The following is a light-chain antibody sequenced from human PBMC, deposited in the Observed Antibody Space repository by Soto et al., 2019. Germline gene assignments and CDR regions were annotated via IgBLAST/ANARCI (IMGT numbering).Light chain of an antibody. V-gene: IGKV4-1*01. Sequence: DIVMTQSPDSLAVSLGERATIDCKSSQNLLYSPNNKNYLAWYQQKPGQPPKLLIYWASTRESGVPDRFTGSGSATDFTLTISSLQAEDVAVYYCQQYYDAPQTFGRGTKVEIK. CDR2: WAS. CDR3: QQYYDAPQT. J-gene: IGKJ1*01. CDR1: QNLLYSPNNKNY.